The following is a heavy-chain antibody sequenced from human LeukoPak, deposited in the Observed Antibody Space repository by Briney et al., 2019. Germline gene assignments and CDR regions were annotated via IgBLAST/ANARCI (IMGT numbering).Heavy chain of an antibody. J-gene: IGHJ6*03. V-gene: IGHV3-23*01. Sequence: GGSLRLSCAASGFTFSSYAMSWVRQAPGKGLEWVSAISASGGSTYYADSVKGRFTISRDNSKNTLYLQMNSLRAEDTAVYYCAREGIAARPGYYYYYYMDVWGKGTTVTVSS. CDR3: AREGIAARPGYYYYYYMDV. D-gene: IGHD6-6*01. CDR1: GFTFSSYA. CDR2: ISASGGST.